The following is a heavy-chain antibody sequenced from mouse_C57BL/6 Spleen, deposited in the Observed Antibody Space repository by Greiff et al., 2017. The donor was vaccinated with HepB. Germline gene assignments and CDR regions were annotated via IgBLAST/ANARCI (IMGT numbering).Heavy chain of an antibody. CDR3: TRGDAMDY. CDR1: GYTFTDYE. CDR2: IDPETGGT. V-gene: IGHV1-15*01. Sequence: VQRVESGAELVRPGASVTLSCKASGYTFTDYEMHWVKQTPVHGLEWIGAIDPETGGTAYNQKFKGKAILTADKSSSTAYMELRSLTSEDSAVYYCTRGDAMDYWGQGTSVTVSS. J-gene: IGHJ4*01.